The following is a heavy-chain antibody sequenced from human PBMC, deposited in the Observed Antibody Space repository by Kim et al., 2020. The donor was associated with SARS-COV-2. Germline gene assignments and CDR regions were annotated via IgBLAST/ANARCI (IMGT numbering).Heavy chain of an antibody. Sequence: GGSLRLSCVASGFTFSSYWMHWVRQAPGKGLEWVSRISSDGSSTSYADSVRGRFTISRDNARNTLYLQMSGLRAEDTAVYYCASVTAGTVWHNFEYCG. V-gene: IGHV3-74*01. CDR1: GFTFSSYW. D-gene: IGHD6-13*01. J-gene: IGHJ4*01. CDR3: ASVTAGTVWHNFEY. CDR2: ISSDGSST.